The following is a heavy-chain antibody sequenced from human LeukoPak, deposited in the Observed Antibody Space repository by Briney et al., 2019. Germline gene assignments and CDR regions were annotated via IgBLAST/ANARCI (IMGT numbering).Heavy chain of an antibody. J-gene: IGHJ3*02. CDR2: IKQDGSKE. D-gene: IGHD6-19*01. CDR3: AXDHSPSMYGSVWYXAXDI. Sequence: PGGSLRLSCVGTGFSFSNYWMTWVRQVPGKGLEWVANIKQDGSKENYVDSVKGRFTMSRDNAKNSLYLQMNNLRAEDTALYYCAXDHSPSMYGSVWYXAXDIWGXGTMVTVSS. V-gene: IGHV3-7*01. CDR1: GFSFSNYW.